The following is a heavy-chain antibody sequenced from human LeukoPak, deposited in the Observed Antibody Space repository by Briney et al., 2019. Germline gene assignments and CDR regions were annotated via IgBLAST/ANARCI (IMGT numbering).Heavy chain of an antibody. V-gene: IGHV4-34*01. CDR1: GGSFSGYY. Sequence: SETLSLTCAVYGGSFSGYYWSWIRQPPGKGLEWIGEINHSGSTNYNPSLKSRVTISVDTSKNQFSLKLSSVTAADTAVYYCARRGARYYYDSSGYYHFDYWGQGTLVTVSS. CDR2: INHSGST. CDR3: ARRGARYYYDSSGYYHFDY. D-gene: IGHD3-22*01. J-gene: IGHJ4*02.